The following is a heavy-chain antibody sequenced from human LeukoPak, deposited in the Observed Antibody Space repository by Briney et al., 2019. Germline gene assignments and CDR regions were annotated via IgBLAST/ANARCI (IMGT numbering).Heavy chain of an antibody. D-gene: IGHD3-10*01. Sequence: PGGSLRLSCAASGFTFSSYAMSWVRQAPGKGLEGVSAISGSGGSTYYADSVKGRFTISRDNSKNTLYLQMNSLRAEDTAVYYCAKDPGAGYYFDYWGQGTLVTVSS. CDR1: GFTFSSYA. V-gene: IGHV3-23*01. CDR3: AKDPGAGYYFDY. J-gene: IGHJ4*02. CDR2: ISGSGGST.